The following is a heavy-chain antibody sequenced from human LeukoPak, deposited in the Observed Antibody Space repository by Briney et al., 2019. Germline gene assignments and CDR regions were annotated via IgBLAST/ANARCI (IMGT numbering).Heavy chain of an antibody. V-gene: IGHV1-58*01. CDR1: GFTFTSSA. CDR3: VRTPPNWGFDY. CDR2: IVVGSGNT. Sequence: SVKVSCKASGFTFTSSAVQWVRQARGQRLEWIGWIVVGSGNTNYAQKFQERVTITRDMSTSTAYMELSSLRSEDTAIYYCVRTPPNWGFDYWGQGTLVTVSS. J-gene: IGHJ4*02. D-gene: IGHD7-27*01.